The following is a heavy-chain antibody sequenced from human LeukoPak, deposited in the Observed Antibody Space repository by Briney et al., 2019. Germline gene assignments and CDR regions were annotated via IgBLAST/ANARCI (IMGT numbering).Heavy chain of an antibody. J-gene: IGHJ4*02. CDR1: GFTFSSYG. CDR2: IWYDGSNK. D-gene: IGHD3-22*01. Sequence: GGSLRLPCAASGFTFSSYGMHWVRQAPGKGLEWVAVIWYDGSNKYYADSVKGRFTISRDNSKNTLYLQMNSLRAEDTAVYYCARCTDDSSGFIDYWGQGTLVTVSS. V-gene: IGHV3-33*01. CDR3: ARCTDDSSGFIDY.